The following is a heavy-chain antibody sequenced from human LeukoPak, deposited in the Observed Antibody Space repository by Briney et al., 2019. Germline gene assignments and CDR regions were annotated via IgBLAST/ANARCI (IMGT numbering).Heavy chain of an antibody. D-gene: IGHD7-27*01. CDR3: ARGRSLGAFDI. V-gene: IGHV4-30-2*01. Sequence: PSETLSPTCAVSGGSISSGGYSWSWIRQPPGKGLEWIGYIYHSGSTYYNPSLKSRVTISVDRSKNQFSLKLSSVTAADTAVYYCARGRSLGAFDIWGQGTMVTVSS. CDR2: IYHSGST. CDR1: GGSISSGGYS. J-gene: IGHJ3*02.